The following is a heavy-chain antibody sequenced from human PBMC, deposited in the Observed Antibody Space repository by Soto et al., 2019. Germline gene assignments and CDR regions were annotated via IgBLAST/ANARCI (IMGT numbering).Heavy chain of an antibody. CDR1: GFTFSSSG. V-gene: IGHV3-33*01. CDR3: ARDWTEDSYGYFGY. D-gene: IGHD5-18*01. Sequence: GGAMRLSCAASGFTFSSSGMHWVRQAPGKGLEWVAVIWYDGSNKYYADSVKGRFTISRDNSKNTLYLQMNSLRAEDTAVYYCARDWTEDSYGYFGYWGQGTLVTVSS. J-gene: IGHJ4*02. CDR2: IWYDGSNK.